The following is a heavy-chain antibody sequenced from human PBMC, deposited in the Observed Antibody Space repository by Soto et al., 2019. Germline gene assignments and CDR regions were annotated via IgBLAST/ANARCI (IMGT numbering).Heavy chain of an antibody. CDR2: IYSNGGT. CDR3: VSQGIGALHGLGDV. V-gene: IGHV4-59*08. J-gene: IGHJ6*02. CDR1: GDSIGTYN. D-gene: IGHD1-26*01. Sequence: QVQLQASGPGLVKPSDTLSLTCTVSGDSIGTYNWGWIRQPPGKRLEWIGYIYSNGGTSYNPALKSRVTVSADTSTKQFSLRLSSVTAADTAVYYCVSQGIGALHGLGDVWGQGTTVTVSS.